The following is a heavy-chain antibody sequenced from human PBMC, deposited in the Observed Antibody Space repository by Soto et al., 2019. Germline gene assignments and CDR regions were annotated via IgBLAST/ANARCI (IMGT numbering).Heavy chain of an antibody. CDR1: GFTFSNHE. J-gene: IGHJ4*02. CDR2: ISASGGTI. V-gene: IGHV3-48*03. CDR3: ATFTDY. Sequence: GGSLRLSCAASGFTFSNHEMNWVRQAPGKGLEWVSWISASGGTIYYADSVKGRFTISRDNAKNSLYLQMNSLRAEDTAVYYCATFTDYWSQGALVTVSS.